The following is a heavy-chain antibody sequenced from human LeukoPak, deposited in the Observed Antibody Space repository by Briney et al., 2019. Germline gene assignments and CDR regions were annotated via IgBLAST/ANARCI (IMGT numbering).Heavy chain of an antibody. Sequence: SETLSLACTVSGGSISSYYWSWIRQPPGKGLEWIGYIYYSGSTNYNPSLKSRVTISVDTSKNQFSLKLSSVTAADTAVYYCARRRYYDADAFDIWGQGTMVTVSS. J-gene: IGHJ3*02. CDR2: IYYSGST. CDR1: GGSISSYY. V-gene: IGHV4-59*08. D-gene: IGHD3-22*01. CDR3: ARRRYYDADAFDI.